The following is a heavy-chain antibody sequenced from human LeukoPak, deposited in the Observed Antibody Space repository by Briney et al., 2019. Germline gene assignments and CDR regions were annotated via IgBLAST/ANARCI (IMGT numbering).Heavy chain of an antibody. CDR2: ISYDGSNK. Sequence: PGGPLRLSCAASGFTFSSYGMHWVRQAPGKGLEWVAVISYDGSNKYYADSVKGRFTISRDNSKNTLYLQMNSLRAEDTAVYYCAKDYDSSGYYSWGQGTLVTVSS. CDR3: AKDYDSSGYYS. D-gene: IGHD3-22*01. J-gene: IGHJ4*02. CDR1: GFTFSSYG. V-gene: IGHV3-30*18.